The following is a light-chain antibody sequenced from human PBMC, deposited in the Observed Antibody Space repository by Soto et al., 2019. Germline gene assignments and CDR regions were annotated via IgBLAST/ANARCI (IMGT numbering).Light chain of an antibody. V-gene: IGKV1-39*01. CDR3: QQSYTALSIT. Sequence: DIQMTQSPSSLSASVGDRVTITCRASESINRHLNWYQQQPGRAPKLLIYAASSLQNGVPSRFRGGGSGTDFTLIITNLPPEDFATYYCQQSYTALSITFGQGTRLEIK. J-gene: IGKJ5*01. CDR1: ESINRH. CDR2: AAS.